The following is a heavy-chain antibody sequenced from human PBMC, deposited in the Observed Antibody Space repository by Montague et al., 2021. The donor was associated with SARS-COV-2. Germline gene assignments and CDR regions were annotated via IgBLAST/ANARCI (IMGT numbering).Heavy chain of an antibody. J-gene: IGHJ4*02. D-gene: IGHD3-22*01. V-gene: IGHV4-61*01. CDR3: ARIWYSSGYQGIYYFDY. Sequence: SETLSLTCTVSGDSVSRGSSYWSWIRQPPGKGLEWIGYIYYSGSTNYNPSLKSRVTISVDTSKNQFSLKLSSVTAADTAVYYCARIWYSSGYQGIYYFDYWGQGTLVTVSS. CDR2: IYYSGST. CDR1: GDSVSRGSSY.